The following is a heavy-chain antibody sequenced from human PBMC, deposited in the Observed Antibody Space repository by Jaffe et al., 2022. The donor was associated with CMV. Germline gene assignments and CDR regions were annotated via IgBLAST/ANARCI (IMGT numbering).Heavy chain of an antibody. J-gene: IGHJ5*01. D-gene: IGHD3-10*01. Sequence: QVQLVQSGAEVKKPGASVKISCKASGYSFTSYYIHWVRQAPGQGLEWMGMINPSGGGTSYAQNFQGRVTLTRDTSTSTVYMELISLSSEDTAIYYCARDRGPAGGGPVRFSYGSGNSRRWFDSWGQGTLVTVSS. V-gene: IGHV1-46*01. CDR3: ARDRGPAGGGPVRFSYGSGNSRRWFDS. CDR2: INPSGGGT. CDR1: GYSFTSYY.